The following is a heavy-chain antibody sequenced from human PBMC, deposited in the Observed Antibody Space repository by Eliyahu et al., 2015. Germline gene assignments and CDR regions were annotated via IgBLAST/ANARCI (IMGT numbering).Heavy chain of an antibody. V-gene: IGHV3-53*01. Sequence: EVQLVESGGGLIQPGGSLRLSCAASGFTVXXNYXXWXRQAPGKGLEWVSVIYSGGSTYYADSVKGRFTISRDNSKNTLYLQMNSLRAEDTAVYYCARAVPQRIAVAGRIFYSEYFQHWGQGTLVTVSS. CDR2: IYSGGST. J-gene: IGHJ1*01. CDR1: GFTVXXNY. CDR3: ARAVPQRIAVAGRIFYSEYFQH. D-gene: IGHD6-19*01.